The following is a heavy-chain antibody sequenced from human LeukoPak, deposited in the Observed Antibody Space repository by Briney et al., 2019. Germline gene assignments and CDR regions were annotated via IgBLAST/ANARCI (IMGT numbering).Heavy chain of an antibody. J-gene: IGHJ4*02. Sequence: PSETLSLTCTVSGGSISSYYWSWIRQPPGKGLEWIGYIYYSGSTNYNPSLKSRVTISVDTSKNQFSLKLSSVTAADTAVYYCAATPDIVVVVAATPHDFDYWGQGTLVTVSS. V-gene: IGHV4-59*08. CDR1: GGSISSYY. CDR3: AATPDIVVVVAATPHDFDY. D-gene: IGHD2-15*01. CDR2: IYYSGST.